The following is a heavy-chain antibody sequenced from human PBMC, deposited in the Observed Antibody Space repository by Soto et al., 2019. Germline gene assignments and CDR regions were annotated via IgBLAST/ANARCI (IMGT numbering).Heavy chain of an antibody. Sequence: QVQLVQSGAEVKKPGASVKVSCKASGYTFTSYGISWVRQAPGQGLEWMGWISVDDGDTNYAQNFQGRVTMSTDTSTSTAYMEMRSLRSDDTAVYYCARDQVAKWAPVSAMVNYYYGMDAWGQGTTVTVSS. D-gene: IGHD5-18*01. CDR1: GYTFTSYG. CDR3: ARDQVAKWAPVSAMVNYYYGMDA. J-gene: IGHJ6*02. CDR2: ISVDDGDT. V-gene: IGHV1-18*04.